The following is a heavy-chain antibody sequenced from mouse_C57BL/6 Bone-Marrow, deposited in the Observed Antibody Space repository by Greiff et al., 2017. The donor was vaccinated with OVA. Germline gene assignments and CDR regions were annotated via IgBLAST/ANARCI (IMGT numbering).Heavy chain of an antibody. CDR3: ATFASYAMDY. Sequence: GSCFSLTFYGVHWVSQSPGKGLEWLGVIWSGGSTDYNAAFISRLSISKDNSKSQVFFKMNSLQADDTAIYYCATFASYAMDYWGQGTSVTVSS. V-gene: IGHV2-2*01. CDR1: CFSLTFYG. CDR2: IWSGGST. J-gene: IGHJ4*01.